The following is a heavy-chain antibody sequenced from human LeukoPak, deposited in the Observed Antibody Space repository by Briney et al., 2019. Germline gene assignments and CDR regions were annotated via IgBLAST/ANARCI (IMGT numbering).Heavy chain of an antibody. J-gene: IGHJ4*02. CDR1: GFTCSSYG. V-gene: IGHV3-30*02. CDR3: ANPRSYDFWSGYSVDY. CDR2: IRYDGSNK. Sequence: GGSLRLXCAASGFTCSSYGMRWVRQAPGKGLESVAFIRYDGSNKYYADSVKGRFTISRDNSKNTLYLQMNSLRAEDTAVYYCANPRSYDFWSGYSVDYWGQGTLVTVSS. D-gene: IGHD3-3*01.